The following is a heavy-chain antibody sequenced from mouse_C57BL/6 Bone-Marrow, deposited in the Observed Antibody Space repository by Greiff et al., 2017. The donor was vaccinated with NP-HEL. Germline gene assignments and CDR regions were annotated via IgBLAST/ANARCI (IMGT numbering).Heavy chain of an antibody. Sequence: QVQLQQPGAELVRPGSSVKLSCKASGYTFTSYWMHWVKQRPIQGLEWIGNIDPSDSETHYNQKFKDKATLTVDKSSSTAYMQLSSLTSEDSAVYYCARGDCYAMDYWGQGTSVTVSS. CDR2: IDPSDSET. CDR3: ARGDCYAMDY. CDR1: GYTFTSYW. V-gene: IGHV1-52*01. J-gene: IGHJ4*01.